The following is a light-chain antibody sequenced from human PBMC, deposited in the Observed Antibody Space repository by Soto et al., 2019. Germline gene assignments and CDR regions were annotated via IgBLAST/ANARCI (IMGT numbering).Light chain of an antibody. J-gene: IGKJ2*01. CDR3: QQYNNWPLYT. V-gene: IGKV3-15*01. CDR1: QSVSSN. Sequence: EIVMTQSPATLSVSPGERATLSCRASQSVSSNLAWYQQKPGQAPRLLLYGASTRATGIPARFSGSGSGTEFTLTISSLQSEDFAVYYCQQYNNWPLYTFGQGNKLEIK. CDR2: GAS.